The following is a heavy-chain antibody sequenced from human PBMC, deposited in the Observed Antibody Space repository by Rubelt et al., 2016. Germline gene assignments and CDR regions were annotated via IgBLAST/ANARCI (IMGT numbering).Heavy chain of an antibody. D-gene: IGHD3-22*01. CDR1: TFTGYY. CDR2: INPNSGGT. CDR3: ASSDDTSGYYYCY. V-gene: IGHV1-2*06. J-gene: IGHJ4*02. Sequence: TFTGYYLHWVRQAPGQGLEWMGRINPNSGGTNYAQKFQGRVTMTRDTSISTAYMELSRLTSDDTAVYYCASSDDTSGYYYCYWGQGTLVTVSS.